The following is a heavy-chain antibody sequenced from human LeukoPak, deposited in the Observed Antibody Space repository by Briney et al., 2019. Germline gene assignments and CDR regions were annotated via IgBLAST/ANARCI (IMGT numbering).Heavy chain of an antibody. J-gene: IGHJ4*02. CDR2: RSYNGLT. Sequence: PETPFLTCAVSGGSINSFYWTWIRQSPGKGLEYIGYRSYNGLTNYNPPLNGRVTISVGTSKNLFSLKLSPVTTADTAIYYCARGGQQLIDSWGQGTLVIVSS. D-gene: IGHD6-13*01. CDR1: GGSINSFY. CDR3: ARGGQQLIDS. V-gene: IGHV4-59*01.